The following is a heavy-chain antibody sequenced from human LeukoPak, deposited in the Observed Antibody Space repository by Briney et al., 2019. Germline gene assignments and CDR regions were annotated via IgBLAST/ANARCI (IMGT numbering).Heavy chain of an antibody. J-gene: IGHJ4*02. D-gene: IGHD5-12*01. CDR2: MNPNSGNT. CDR1: GYTFTSYD. V-gene: IGHV1-8*01. CDR3: ASDYLVYGGYPH. Sequence: GASVKVSCKASGYTFTSYDINWVRQATGQGLEWMGWMNPNSGNTGYAQKFQGRVTMTRYTSISTAYMELSSLRSEDTAVYYCASDYLVYGGYPHWGQGTLVTVSS.